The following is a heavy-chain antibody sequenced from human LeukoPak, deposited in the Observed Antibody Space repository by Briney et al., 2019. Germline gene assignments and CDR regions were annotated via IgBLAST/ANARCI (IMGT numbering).Heavy chain of an antibody. J-gene: IGHJ4*02. CDR2: ISGSGGST. V-gene: IGHV3-23*01. D-gene: IGHD3-22*01. Sequence: GGSLRLSCAASGFTFSSYAMSWVRQAPGKGLEWVSAISGSGGSTYYADSVKGRFTISRDNSKNTLYLQMNSLRAEDTAVYYRANSYYDSSGYYPTNYFDYWGQGTLVTVSS. CDR3: ANSYYDSSGYYPTNYFDY. CDR1: GFTFSSYA.